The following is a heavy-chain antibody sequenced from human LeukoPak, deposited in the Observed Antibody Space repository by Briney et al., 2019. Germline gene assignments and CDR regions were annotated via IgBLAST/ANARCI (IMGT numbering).Heavy chain of an antibody. D-gene: IGHD1-1*01. CDR3: GRDIQLSY. J-gene: IGHJ4*02. Sequence: PGGSLRLSCAASGFTFSSYSMNWVRQAPGKGLEWVSYISSSSSTIYYADSVKGRFTISRDNSNTTLYLQMGSLRAGDTAVYFCGRDIQLSYLGQGTLVTVSS. CDR1: GFTFSSYS. CDR2: ISSSSSTI. V-gene: IGHV3-48*01.